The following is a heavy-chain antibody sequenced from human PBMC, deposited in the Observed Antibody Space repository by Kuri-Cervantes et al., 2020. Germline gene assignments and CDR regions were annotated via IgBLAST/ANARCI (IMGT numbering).Heavy chain of an antibody. D-gene: IGHD5-18*01. CDR2: INWNGGST. Sequence: ESLKISCAASGFTVSSNYMSWVRQAPGKGLEWVSGINWNGGSTGYADSVKGRFTISRDNAKNSLYLQMNSLRAEDTAVYYCARTGYSYGHFDYWGRGTVVTVSS. J-gene: IGHJ4*02. V-gene: IGHV3-20*04. CDR3: ARTGYSYGHFDY. CDR1: GFTVSSNY.